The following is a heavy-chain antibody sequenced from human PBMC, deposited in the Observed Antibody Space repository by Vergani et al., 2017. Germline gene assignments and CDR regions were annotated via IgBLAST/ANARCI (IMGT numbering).Heavy chain of an antibody. CDR3: ARDGDRLLWFDFERGLYYGMDV. Sequence: EVQLVESGGGLVQPGGSLRLSCAASGFTFSSYWMSWVRQAPGKGMEWVANIKQDGSEKYYVDSVKGRLTISRDNAKNSLYLQMNSLRAEDTAVYYCARDGDRLLWFDFERGLYYGMDVWGQGTTVTVSS. D-gene: IGHD3-10*01. CDR1: GFTFSSYW. CDR2: IKQDGSEK. V-gene: IGHV3-7*01. J-gene: IGHJ6*02.